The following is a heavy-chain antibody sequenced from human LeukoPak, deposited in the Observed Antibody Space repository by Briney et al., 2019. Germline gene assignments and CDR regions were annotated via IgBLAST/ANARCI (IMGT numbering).Heavy chain of an antibody. CDR2: IYTSRST. Sequence: SETLSLTCTVSGGSISFYYWSWIRQPAGKGLEWIGRIYTSRSTNYNPSLKSRVTISVDKSKNQFSLKLSSVTAADTAVYYCARGSSGWYHFDYWGQGTLVTVSS. J-gene: IGHJ4*02. D-gene: IGHD6-19*01. CDR3: ARGSSGWYHFDY. CDR1: GGSISFYY. V-gene: IGHV4-4*07.